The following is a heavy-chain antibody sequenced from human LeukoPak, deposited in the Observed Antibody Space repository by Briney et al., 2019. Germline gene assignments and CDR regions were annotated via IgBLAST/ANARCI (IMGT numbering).Heavy chain of an antibody. CDR3: AREPGIAVAGTRCDY. J-gene: IGHJ4*02. CDR1: GFTFSSYE. Sequence: GGSLRLSCAASGFTFSSYEMNWVRQAPGKGLEWVSSISSSSSYIYYADSVKGRFTISRDNAKNSLYLQMNSLRAEDTAVYYCAREPGIAVAGTRCDYWGQGTLVTVSS. V-gene: IGHV3-21*01. D-gene: IGHD6-19*01. CDR2: ISSSSSYI.